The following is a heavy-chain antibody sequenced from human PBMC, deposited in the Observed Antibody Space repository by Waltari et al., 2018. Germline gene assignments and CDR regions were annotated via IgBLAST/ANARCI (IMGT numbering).Heavy chain of an antibody. CDR2: VHREYNGGNT. Sequence: EVQLVESGGALIQPGGSLRLSCAVSGFFVSSNYMTWVRQAPGKGLEWVSVVHREYNGGNTHYADSVKGRFTISRDSSKNTVYLQLNNGRAEDTAVYFCARDRRYAHSRGYFDYWGRGTLVTVSA. CDR3: ARDRRYAHSRGYFDY. V-gene: IGHV3-53*01. D-gene: IGHD3-16*01. J-gene: IGHJ4*02. CDR1: GFFVSSNY.